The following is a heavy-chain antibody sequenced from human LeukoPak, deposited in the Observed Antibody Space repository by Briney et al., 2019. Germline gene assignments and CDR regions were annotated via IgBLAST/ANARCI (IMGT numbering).Heavy chain of an antibody. D-gene: IGHD3-22*01. V-gene: IGHV4-59*01. CDR3: ARDRDSSGLRDFDL. Sequence: PSETLSLTCTVPGGSINSYYWSWIRQPPGKGLEWIGYIYYSGNTNYNPSLKSRVSISIDTSKNQFSLQLSSVTAADTGVYYCARDRDSSGLRDFDLWGRGTLVTVSA. J-gene: IGHJ2*01. CDR1: GGSINSYY. CDR2: IYYSGNT.